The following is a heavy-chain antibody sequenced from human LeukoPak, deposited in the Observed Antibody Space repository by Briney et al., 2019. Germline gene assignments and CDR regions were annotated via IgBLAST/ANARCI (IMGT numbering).Heavy chain of an antibody. CDR1: GFTFSSYW. CDR3: AKDRNPELDY. V-gene: IGHV3-74*01. J-gene: IGHJ4*02. D-gene: IGHD1-14*01. CDR2: INIDGSTT. Sequence: GGSLRLSCAASGFTFSSYWMHWVRQAPGKGLVWVSHINIDGSTTSYADSVKGRFTISRDNAKNTLYLQMNSLRAEDTAVYYCAKDRNPELDYWGQGTLVTVSS.